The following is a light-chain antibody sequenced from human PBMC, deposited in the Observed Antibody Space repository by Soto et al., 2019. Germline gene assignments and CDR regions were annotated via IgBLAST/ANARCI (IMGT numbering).Light chain of an antibody. CDR1: QDINKF. V-gene: IGKV1-16*01. J-gene: IGKJ2*01. CDR3: QQYDKWPYT. CDR2: SAS. Sequence: IQLTQSPSSLSASVGDRVTLTCRASQDINKFLAWFQQTPGKAPKLLVYSASTLHSGVPSRFSGSGSGTDFALTISSLQPEDFAVYYCQQYDKWPYTFGQGTNLEIK.